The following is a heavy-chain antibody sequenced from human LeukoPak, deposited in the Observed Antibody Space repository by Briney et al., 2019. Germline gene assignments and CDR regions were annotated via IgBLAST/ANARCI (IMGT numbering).Heavy chain of an antibody. CDR1: GGSISGYY. Sequence: SETLSLTCTVSGGSISGYYWGWIRQPPGKGLEWIGSIYHSGSTYYNPSLKSRVTISVDTSKNQFSLKLSSVTAADTAVYYCASKLQSGYFDYWGQGTLVTVSS. D-gene: IGHD3-3*01. V-gene: IGHV4-38-2*02. CDR2: IYHSGST. CDR3: ASKLQSGYFDY. J-gene: IGHJ4*02.